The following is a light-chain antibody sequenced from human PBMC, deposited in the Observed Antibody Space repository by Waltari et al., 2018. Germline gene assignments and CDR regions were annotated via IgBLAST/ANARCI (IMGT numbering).Light chain of an antibody. J-gene: IGLJ1*01. CDR1: TLSKHY. CDR2: KES. CDR3: QSADTSETYF. Sequence: SYELTQPPSVSVSPGQTARISCSGTTLSKHYSYWYQQKPGQAPVLVLYKESERPSGLPERFSGSSSGTTVTLAISGVQAEDEADYYCQSADTSETYFFGTGTKVTVL. V-gene: IGLV3-25*03.